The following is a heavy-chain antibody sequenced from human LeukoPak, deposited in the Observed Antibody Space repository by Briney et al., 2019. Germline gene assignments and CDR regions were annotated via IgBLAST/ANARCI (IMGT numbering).Heavy chain of an antibody. D-gene: IGHD2-2*01. J-gene: IGHJ6*02. Sequence: SETLSPTCTVSGGSISSYYWSWIRQPPGKGLEWIGYIYYSGSTNYNPSLKSRVTISVDTSKNQFSLKLSSVTAADTAVYYCARRNCSSTSCADDYYYYGMDVWGQGTTVTVSS. CDR3: ARRNCSSTSCADDYYYYGMDV. V-gene: IGHV4-59*08. CDR1: GGSISSYY. CDR2: IYYSGST.